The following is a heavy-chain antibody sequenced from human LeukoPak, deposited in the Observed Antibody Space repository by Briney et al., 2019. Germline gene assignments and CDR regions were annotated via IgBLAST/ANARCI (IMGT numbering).Heavy chain of an antibody. CDR3: ARDLKYYSSGWYPFEY. CDR1: GFTFSSYS. D-gene: IGHD6-19*01. Sequence: GGSLRLSCAASGFTFSSYSMNWVRQAPGKGLEWVSSISSSSSYIYYADSVKGRFTISRDNAKNSLYLQMNNLRAEDTAVYYCARDLKYYSSGWYPFEYWGQGTLVTVSS. J-gene: IGHJ4*02. CDR2: ISSSSSYI. V-gene: IGHV3-21*01.